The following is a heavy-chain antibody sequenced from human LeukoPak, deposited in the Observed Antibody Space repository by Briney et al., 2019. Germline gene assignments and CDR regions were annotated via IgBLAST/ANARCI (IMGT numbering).Heavy chain of an antibody. CDR2: ISSDSTTI. V-gene: IGHV3-48*02. CDR3: ARDEDAF. CDR1: GFTFNSYN. Sequence: GGSLRLSCVASGFTFNSYNINWVRQAPGKGLEWVSYISSDSTTIFYADSVKGRFTISRDNVKNSLFLQLNSLRDEDTAVYYCARDEDAFGGQGTLVTVSS. J-gene: IGHJ4*02.